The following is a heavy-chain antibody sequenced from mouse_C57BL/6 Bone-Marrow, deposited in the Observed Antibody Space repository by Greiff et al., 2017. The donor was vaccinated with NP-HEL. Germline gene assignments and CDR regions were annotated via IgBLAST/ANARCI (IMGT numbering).Heavy chain of an antibody. Sequence: QVQLQQSGAELVRPGASVTLSCKASGYTFTDYEMHWVKQTPVHGLEWIGAIGPDTGGTAYNQKFKGKAILTADTSSSTAYMELRSLTSEDSAVYYCTRIYDGYYGYFDVWGTGTTVTVSS. J-gene: IGHJ1*03. CDR1: GYTFTDYE. CDR2: IGPDTGGT. CDR3: TRIYDGYYGYFDV. V-gene: IGHV1-15*01. D-gene: IGHD2-3*01.